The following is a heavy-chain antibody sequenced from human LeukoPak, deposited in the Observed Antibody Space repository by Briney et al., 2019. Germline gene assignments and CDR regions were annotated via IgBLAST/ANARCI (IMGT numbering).Heavy chain of an antibody. CDR2: IYYSGST. D-gene: IGHD1-26*01. V-gene: IGHV4-30-4*08. J-gene: IGHJ4*02. CDR1: GGSISSGDYY. Sequence: PSQTLSLTCTVSGGSISSGDYYWSWVRQPPGKGLEWIGYIYYSGSTYYNPSLKSRVAISVDTSENQFSLKLSSVTAADTAVYYCARAESGSYYDYWGQGTLVTVSS. CDR3: ARAESGSYYDY.